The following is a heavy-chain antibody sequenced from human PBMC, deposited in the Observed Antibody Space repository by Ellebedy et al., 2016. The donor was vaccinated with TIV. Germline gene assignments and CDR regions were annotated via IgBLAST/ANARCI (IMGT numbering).Heavy chain of an antibody. Sequence: AASVKVSCKASGYTFTNYAIHWVRQTPGQRLEWMGWMNAANGNTKYSQKFQGRVTITRDTSASTAYLELSNLRSEDTAVHYCARGPYVVGATTGLDYWGQGTLVTVSS. V-gene: IGHV1-3*01. D-gene: IGHD1-26*01. J-gene: IGHJ4*02. CDR3: ARGPYVVGATTGLDY. CDR1: GYTFTNYA. CDR2: MNAANGNT.